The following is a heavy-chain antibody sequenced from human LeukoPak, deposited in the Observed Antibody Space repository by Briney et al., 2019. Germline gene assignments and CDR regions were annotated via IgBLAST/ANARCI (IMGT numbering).Heavy chain of an antibody. CDR2: IIPIFGTA. J-gene: IGHJ4*02. Sequence: SVKVSCKASGGTFSSYAISWVRQAPGQGLEWMGGIIPIFGTANYAQKFQGRVTITTDESTSTAYMELSSLRSEDTAVYYCARAYSNYVRGYRDWDQGTLVTVSS. D-gene: IGHD4-11*01. V-gene: IGHV1-69*05. CDR1: GGTFSSYA. CDR3: ARAYSNYVRGYRD.